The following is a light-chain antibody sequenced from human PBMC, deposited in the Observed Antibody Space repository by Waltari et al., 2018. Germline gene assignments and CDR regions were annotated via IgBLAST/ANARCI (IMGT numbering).Light chain of an antibody. CDR3: QQYYDTPYT. V-gene: IGKV4-1*01. Sequence: DIVMTQSPDSLVVSLGERATINCKSSRNLLYSPNNNDFLAWYQQKPGQPPKLLIYWASTRESGVPDRFTGSGSGTDFSLTISSLQAEDVAVYYCQQYYDTPYTFGQGTKLEIK. CDR1: RNLLYSPNNNDF. J-gene: IGKJ2*01. CDR2: WAS.